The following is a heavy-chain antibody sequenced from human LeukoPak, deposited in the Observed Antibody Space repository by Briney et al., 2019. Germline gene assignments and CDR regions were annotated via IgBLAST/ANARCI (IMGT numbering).Heavy chain of an antibody. V-gene: IGHV1-8*01. D-gene: IGHD6-6*01. CDR1: GYTFASFE. J-gene: IGHJ6*03. CDR3: ARVRYSTSPRHQDDLYYMDV. Sequence: ASVKVSCKTSGYTFASFEIVWVRQASGQGLEWMGWMHPNTGNTGYAPNFQGRVTMTRNTPISTAYMELSSLTSDDTAVYYCARVRYSTSPRHQDDLYYMDVWGKGTTVTVSS. CDR2: MHPNTGNT.